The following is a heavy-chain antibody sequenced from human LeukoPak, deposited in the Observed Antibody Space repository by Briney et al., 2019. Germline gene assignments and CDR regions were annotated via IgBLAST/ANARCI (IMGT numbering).Heavy chain of an antibody. Sequence: SETLSLTCTVSGGSISSGGYYWSWIRQHPGKGLEWIGYIYYSGSTYYNPSLKSRVIISVETSKNQFSLKLSSVTAADTAVYYCARGSSSWSLDYWGQGTLVTVSS. J-gene: IGHJ4*02. CDR3: ARGSSSWSLDY. D-gene: IGHD6-13*01. V-gene: IGHV4-31*03. CDR2: IYYSGST. CDR1: GGSISSGGYY.